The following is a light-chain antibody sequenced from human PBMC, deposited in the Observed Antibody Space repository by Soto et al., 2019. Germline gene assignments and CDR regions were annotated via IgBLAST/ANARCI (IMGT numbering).Light chain of an antibody. V-gene: IGLV2-8*01. CDR2: DVI. CDR1: SSDIGGNNF. CDR3: SSYGGSNNFVV. Sequence: QSALTQPASASGSPGQSVTISCTGTSSDIGGNNFVSWYQHHPGKAPKLMLYDVIKRPSGVPARFSGSKSGNTASLTVSGLQAEDEADYYCSSYGGSNNFVVFGGGTQLTVL. J-gene: IGLJ2*01.